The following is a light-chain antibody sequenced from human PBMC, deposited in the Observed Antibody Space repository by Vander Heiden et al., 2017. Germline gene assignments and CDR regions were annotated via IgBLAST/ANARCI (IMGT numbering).Light chain of an antibody. J-gene: IGKJ4*01. Sequence: DIVMTQSPDSLAVSLGERATINCKSSQSVLYSSNNKNYLAWYQQKPGQPPKLLIYWASTRESGVPDRFSGSGSGTDFTLTISSLQAEDVAAYYCQQYYSTPLTFGGGTKVXIK. CDR1: QSVLYSSNNKNY. CDR3: QQYYSTPLT. V-gene: IGKV4-1*01. CDR2: WAS.